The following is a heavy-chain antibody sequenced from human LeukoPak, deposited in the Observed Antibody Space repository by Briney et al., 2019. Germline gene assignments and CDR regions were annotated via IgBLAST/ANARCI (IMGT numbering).Heavy chain of an antibody. Sequence: PGRSLRLSCAASGFTFSSYSMNWVRQAPGKGLEWVSSISSSSSYIYYADSVKGRFTISRDNAKNSLYLQMNSLRAEDTAVYYCASPPIAAAGTVDDYWGQGTLVTVSS. CDR2: ISSSSSYI. CDR1: GFTFSSYS. D-gene: IGHD6-13*01. CDR3: ASPPIAAAGTVDDY. J-gene: IGHJ4*02. V-gene: IGHV3-21*01.